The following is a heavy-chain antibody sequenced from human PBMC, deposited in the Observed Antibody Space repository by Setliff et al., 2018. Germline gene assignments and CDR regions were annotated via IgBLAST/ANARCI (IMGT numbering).Heavy chain of an antibody. V-gene: IGHV7-4-1*02. J-gene: IGHJ6*03. Sequence: ASVKVSCKASGYTFSSYAMNWVRQAPGQGLEWMGWINTNTGNPTYAQDFTGRFVFSLDTSVSTAYLQISSLKAEDTAVYYYARGGDIITIFGVVTPDFYYDMDVWGTGTTVTVSS. CDR1: GYTFSSYA. D-gene: IGHD3-3*01. CDR2: INTNTGNP. CDR3: ARGGDIITIFGVVTPDFYYDMDV.